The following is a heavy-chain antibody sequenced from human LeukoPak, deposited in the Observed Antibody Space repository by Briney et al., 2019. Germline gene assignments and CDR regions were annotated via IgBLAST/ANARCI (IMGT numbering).Heavy chain of an antibody. CDR3: AREYDPPETTFYYYYGMDV. J-gene: IGHJ6*02. Sequence: GGSLRLSCAASGFTFSSYAMHWVRQAPGKGLEWVAVISYDGSNKYYADSVKGRFTISRDNSKNTLYLQMNSLRAEDTAVYYCAREYDPPETTFYYYYGMDVWGQGTTVTVSS. V-gene: IGHV3-30-3*01. CDR1: GFTFSSYA. CDR2: ISYDGSNK. D-gene: IGHD3-16*01.